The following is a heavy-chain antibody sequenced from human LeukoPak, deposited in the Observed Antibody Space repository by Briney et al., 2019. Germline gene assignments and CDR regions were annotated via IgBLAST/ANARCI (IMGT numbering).Heavy chain of an antibody. V-gene: IGHV1-46*01. Sequence: ASVKVSCKASGYTFTSYYMHWVRQAPGQGLEWMGIINPSGGSTSYAQKFQGRVTMTRDTSTSTVYMELGSLRSEDTAVYYCARPLTPTDSSGYGYYFDYWGQGTLVTVSS. J-gene: IGHJ4*02. CDR2: INPSGGST. CDR3: ARPLTPTDSSGYGYYFDY. D-gene: IGHD3-22*01. CDR1: GYTFTSYY.